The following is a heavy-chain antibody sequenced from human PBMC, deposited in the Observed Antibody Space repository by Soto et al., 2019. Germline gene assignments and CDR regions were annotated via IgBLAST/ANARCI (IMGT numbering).Heavy chain of an antibody. V-gene: IGHV3-30*03. D-gene: IGHD6-6*01. CDR2: MSYDGSSK. Sequence: GGSLRLSCAASGFIFSSFGMHWVRQAPGKGLEWVAVMSYDGSSKFYTDSVKGRFTIARDNSKNILYLQVNSLTIEDTAVFYCARSTSSTLNYYYGMDVWGQGTTVTVSS. CDR1: GFIFSSFG. J-gene: IGHJ6*02. CDR3: ARSTSSTLNYYYGMDV.